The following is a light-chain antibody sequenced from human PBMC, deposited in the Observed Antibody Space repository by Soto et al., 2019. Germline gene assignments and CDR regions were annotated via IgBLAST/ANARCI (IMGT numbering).Light chain of an antibody. CDR1: QSVSSY. CDR3: QQRSNWPPYT. CDR2: DAS. V-gene: IGKV3-11*01. J-gene: IGKJ2*01. Sequence: EIVLTQSPATLSLSPGERATLSCRASQSVSSYLAWYQQKPGQAPRLLIYDASNSAPGIPARFSGSGSGTDFTLTISSLEPEDFAVYYCQQRSNWPPYTFGQGTKLESK.